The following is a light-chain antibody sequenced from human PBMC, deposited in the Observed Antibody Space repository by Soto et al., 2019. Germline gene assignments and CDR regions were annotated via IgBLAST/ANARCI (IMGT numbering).Light chain of an antibody. V-gene: IGLV2-8*01. J-gene: IGLJ1*01. Sequence: QPALPQPPSASGSPGQSVTISCTGTKIDIGVYDFVSWYQHHPGKAPRLIIYEVVQRPSGVPDRFSGSKSGNTASLTVSGLQAADEADYFCKSYAGSNTYVFGSGTKVTVL. CDR3: KSYAGSNTYV. CDR2: EVV. CDR1: KIDIGVYDF.